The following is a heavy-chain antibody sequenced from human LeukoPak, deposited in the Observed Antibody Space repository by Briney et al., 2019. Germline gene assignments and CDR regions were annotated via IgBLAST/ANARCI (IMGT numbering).Heavy chain of an antibody. CDR1: GGTFSSYA. Sequence: SVKVSCKASGGTFSSYAISWVRQAPGQGLEWMGRIIPILGIANYAQKFQGRVTITADKSTSTAYMELSSLRSEDTAVYYCARSAGGHGSGDHFDYWGQGTLVTVSS. J-gene: IGHJ4*02. CDR2: IIPILGIA. V-gene: IGHV1-69*04. D-gene: IGHD3-10*01. CDR3: ARSAGGHGSGDHFDY.